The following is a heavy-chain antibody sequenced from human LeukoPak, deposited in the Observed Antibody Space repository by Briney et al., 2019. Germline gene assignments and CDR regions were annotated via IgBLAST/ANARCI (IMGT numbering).Heavy chain of an antibody. CDR1: GYSINNGYY. CDR3: ARVRRVTKYYFDY. J-gene: IGHJ4*02. CDR2: IYHSGST. Sequence: SETLSLTCTVSGYSINNGYYWGWIRQPPGKGLEWIGSIYHSGSTYYKPSLKSRVTISVDTSKNQFSLKLRSVTAADTAVYYCARVRRVTKYYFDYWGQGTLVTVSS. V-gene: IGHV4-38-2*02. D-gene: IGHD4-17*01.